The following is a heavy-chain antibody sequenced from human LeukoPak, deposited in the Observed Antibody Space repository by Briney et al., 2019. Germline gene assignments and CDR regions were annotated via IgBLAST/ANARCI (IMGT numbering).Heavy chain of an antibody. CDR2: ISAYNGNT. D-gene: IGHD2-21*01. CDR1: GYTFTSYG. V-gene: IGHV1-18*01. J-gene: IGHJ4*02. Sequence: ASVKISCKASGYTFTSYGISWVRQAPGQGLEWMGWISAYNGNTNYAQKLQGRVTMTTDTSTSTAYMELRSLRSDDTAVYYCARDYAGDCGGECYGGDYWGQGTLVTVSS. CDR3: ARDYAGDCGGECYGGDY.